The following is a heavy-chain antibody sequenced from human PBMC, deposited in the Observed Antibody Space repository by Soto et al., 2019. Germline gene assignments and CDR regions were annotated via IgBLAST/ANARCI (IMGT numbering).Heavy chain of an antibody. J-gene: IGHJ4*02. CDR2: IYYSGST. Sequence: QLQLQESGPGLVKPSETLSLTCTVSGGSISSSSYYWGWIRQPPGKGLEWIGSIYYSGSTYYNPSLKVRVTISVDTSKNQFSLKLSSVTAADTAVYYCARRRSGRNGGYFDYWGQGTLVTVSS. V-gene: IGHV4-39*01. CDR3: ARRRSGRNGGYFDY. CDR1: GGSISSSSYY. D-gene: IGHD2-15*01.